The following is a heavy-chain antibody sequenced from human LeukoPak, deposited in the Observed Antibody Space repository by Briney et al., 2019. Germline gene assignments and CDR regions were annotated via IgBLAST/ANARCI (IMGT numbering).Heavy chain of an antibody. Sequence: ASVKVSCKASGYTFTGYYMHWVRQAPGQGLEWMGWINPNSGGTNCAQKFQGRVTMTRDTSISTAYMELSRLRSDDTAVYYCARGPLLWFAERNWFDPWGQGTLVTVSS. V-gene: IGHV1-2*02. CDR2: INPNSGGT. CDR3: ARGPLLWFAERNWFDP. J-gene: IGHJ5*02. D-gene: IGHD3-10*01. CDR1: GYTFTGYY.